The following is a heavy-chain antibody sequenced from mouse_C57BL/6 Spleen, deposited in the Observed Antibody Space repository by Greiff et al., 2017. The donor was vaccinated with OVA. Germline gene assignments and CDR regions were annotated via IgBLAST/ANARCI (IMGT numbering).Heavy chain of an antibody. D-gene: IGHD1-1*01. CDR1: GYTFTDYE. V-gene: IGHV1-15*01. J-gene: IGHJ2*01. CDR2: IDPETGGT. Sequence: QVQLQQSGAELVRPGASVTLSCKASGYTFTDYEMHWVKQTPVHGLEWIGAIDPETGGTAYNQKFKGKAILTADKSSSTAYMELRSLTSEDSAVYYCTLPIYYYGSSYEDYWGQGTTLTVSS. CDR3: TLPIYYYGSSYEDY.